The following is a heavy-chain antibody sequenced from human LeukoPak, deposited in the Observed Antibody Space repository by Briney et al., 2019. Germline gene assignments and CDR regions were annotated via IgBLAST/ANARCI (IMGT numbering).Heavy chain of an antibody. Sequence: SVKVSCKASGGTFSSYAISWVRQAPGQGPEWMGRIIPILGIANYAQKFQGRVTITADKSTSTAYMELSSLRSEDTAVYYCARFVLGEFRKLPLFCYLGQGTLVTVSS. J-gene: IGHJ4*02. CDR1: GGTFSSYA. CDR3: ARFVLGEFRKLPLFCY. V-gene: IGHV1-69*04. D-gene: IGHD3-3*01. CDR2: IIPILGIA.